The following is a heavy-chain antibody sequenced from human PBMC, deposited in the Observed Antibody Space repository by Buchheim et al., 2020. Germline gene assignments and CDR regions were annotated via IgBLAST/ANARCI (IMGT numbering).Heavy chain of an antibody. CDR1: GFTFSSYG. V-gene: IGHV3-33*01. D-gene: IGHD3-3*01. CDR3: ARDRSDYYYYYGMDV. J-gene: IGHJ6*02. Sequence: QVQLVESGGGVVQPGRSLRLSCAASGFTFSSYGMHWVRQAPGKGLEWVAVIWSDGSNKYYADSVKGRFTISRDNSKNTLYLQMNSLRAEDTAVYYCARDRSDYYYYYGMDVWGQGTT. CDR2: IWSDGSNK.